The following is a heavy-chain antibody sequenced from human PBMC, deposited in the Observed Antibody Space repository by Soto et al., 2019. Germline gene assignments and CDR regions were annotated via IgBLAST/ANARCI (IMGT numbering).Heavy chain of an antibody. CDR2: ISSSSSYI. D-gene: IGHD5-18*01. Sequence: GGSLRLSCAASGFTFSSYSMNWVRQAPGKGLEWVSSISSSSSYIYYADSVKGRFTISRDNAKNSLYLQMNSLRAEDTAVYYCARDNSYSCGYAYYYYGMDVWGQGTTVTVSS. CDR1: GFTFSSYS. V-gene: IGHV3-21*01. CDR3: ARDNSYSCGYAYYYYGMDV. J-gene: IGHJ6*02.